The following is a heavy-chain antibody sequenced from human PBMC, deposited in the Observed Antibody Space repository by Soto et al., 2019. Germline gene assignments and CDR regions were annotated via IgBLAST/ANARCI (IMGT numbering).Heavy chain of an antibody. V-gene: IGHV3-30*18. Sequence: GRSLSLACAASGFIFTTYVMHWVRQAPGKGLEWVAVISHDGSYKYYGDAVKGRFTISRDTSKNAVYLEMNSLRPEDTAVYYCAKGLLAIVGTTLPRDAFNIWGQGTMVTVSS. CDR1: GFIFTTYV. D-gene: IGHD1-26*01. CDR3: AKGLLAIVGTTLPRDAFNI. CDR2: ISHDGSYK. J-gene: IGHJ3*02.